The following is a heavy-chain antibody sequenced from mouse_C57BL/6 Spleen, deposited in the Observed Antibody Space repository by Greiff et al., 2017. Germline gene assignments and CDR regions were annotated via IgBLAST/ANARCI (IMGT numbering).Heavy chain of an antibody. J-gene: IGHJ2*01. CDR1: GYSFSSYW. CDR2: IYPGDGDT. V-gene: IGHV1-80*01. CDR3: ARRVITLDY. Sequence: QVQLKQSGAELVKPGASVKISCKASGYSFSSYWMNWVKQRPGKGLEWIGQIYPGDGDTNYNGKFKGKATLTAGKANSTAYLQLSSLTSDDSAVYFCARRVITLDYWGQGTTLTVSS. D-gene: IGHD1-1*01.